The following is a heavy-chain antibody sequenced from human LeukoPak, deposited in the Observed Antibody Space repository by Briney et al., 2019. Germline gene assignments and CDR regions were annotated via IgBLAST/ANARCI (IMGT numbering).Heavy chain of an antibody. J-gene: IGHJ3*02. CDR2: IKSKADGGTT. D-gene: IGHD4-23*01. V-gene: IGHV3-15*01. Sequence: GGSLRLSCAASGFTFNNAWMSWVRQAPGKGLEWVGRIKSKADGGTTDYATPVKGRFTISRDDSKNTLYLEMNSLKTEDTAVYYCSSGRWMGFDIWGQGTMVTVSS. CDR3: SSGRWMGFDI. CDR1: GFTFNNAW.